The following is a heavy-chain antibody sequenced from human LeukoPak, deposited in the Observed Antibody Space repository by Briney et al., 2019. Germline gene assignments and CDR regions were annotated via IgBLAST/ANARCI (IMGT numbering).Heavy chain of an antibody. CDR3: ARDSPVLTY. Sequence: PGGSLRLSCAASGFTFASYSMTWVRQAPGKGLEWVSAIGVTSDSTYYADSAKGRFTISGDSSKSTLYLQMNSLGAEDAAIYYCARDSPVLTYWGQGTLVTVSS. D-gene: IGHD2-8*01. J-gene: IGHJ4*02. CDR2: IGVTSDST. V-gene: IGHV3-23*01. CDR1: GFTFASYS.